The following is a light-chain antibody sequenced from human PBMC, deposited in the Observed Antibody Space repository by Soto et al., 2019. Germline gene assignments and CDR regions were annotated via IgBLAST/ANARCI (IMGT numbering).Light chain of an antibody. V-gene: IGLV2-23*02. CDR3: CSYAGSSTYV. Sequence: ALTQPASVSGSPGQSITISCTGSSSDVGRYDLVSWYQQHPGKVPKLIIHEVTKRSSGLSNRFSGSKSGNTASLTISGLQAEDEADYYCCSYAGSSTYVFGTGTKVTVL. CDR2: EVT. J-gene: IGLJ1*01. CDR1: SSDVGRYDL.